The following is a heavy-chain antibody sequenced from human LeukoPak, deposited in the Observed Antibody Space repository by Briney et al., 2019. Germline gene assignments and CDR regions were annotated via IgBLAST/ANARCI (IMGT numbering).Heavy chain of an antibody. CDR2: ISGKTGNI. CDR3: ARRFLNSHPIYYYMDV. Sequence: ASVKVSFKAAGYKFLNYGISWVRQAPGQGLEWMGWISGKTGNINYAQKFQARATMTRDTSTSTAYMELRSLRSNDTAVYFCARRFLNSHPIYYYMDVWAKGTTVIVSS. J-gene: IGHJ6*03. CDR1: GYKFLNYG. V-gene: IGHV1-18*01. D-gene: IGHD2-21*01.